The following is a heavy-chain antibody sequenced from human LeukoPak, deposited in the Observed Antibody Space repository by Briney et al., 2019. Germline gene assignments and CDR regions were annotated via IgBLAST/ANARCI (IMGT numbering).Heavy chain of an antibody. V-gene: IGHV1-2*06. CDR2: INPNSGGT. J-gene: IGHJ4*02. CDR1: GYTFTGYY. D-gene: IGHD6-19*01. Sequence: ASVKVSCKASGYTFTGYYMHWVRQAPGQGLEWMGRINPNSGGTNYAQKFQGRVTMTTDTSTSTAYMELRRLRSDDTAVYYCARDDIAVAGTGFDYWGQGTLVTVSS. CDR3: ARDDIAVAGTGFDY.